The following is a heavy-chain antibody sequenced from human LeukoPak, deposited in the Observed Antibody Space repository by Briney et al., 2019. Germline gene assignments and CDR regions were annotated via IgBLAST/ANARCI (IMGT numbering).Heavy chain of an antibody. V-gene: IGHV7-4-1*02. CDR1: GYTFTSYT. D-gene: IGHD3-3*01. CDR2: INTNAGKS. CDR3: ARGGSEYAFWSVQRSNWFDP. Sequence: ASVKVSCKASGYTFTSYTMNWVRQAPGQGLEWGGWINTNAGKSTYAQGFTGRFVFSLDTSVSTTYLQINSLKAEDTAVYYCARGGSEYAFWSVQRSNWFDPWGQGTLITVSS. J-gene: IGHJ5*02.